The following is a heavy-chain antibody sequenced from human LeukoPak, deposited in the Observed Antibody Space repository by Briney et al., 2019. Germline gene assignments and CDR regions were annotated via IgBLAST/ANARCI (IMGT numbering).Heavy chain of an antibody. D-gene: IGHD3-10*01. CDR1: GGSISGYY. Sequence: SETLSLTCTVSGGSISGYYWSWIRQPPGKGLEWIGYIYYSGSTNYNPSLKSRVTISVDTSKNQFSLKLSSVTAADTAVYYCARQGYYGSGSYPVWGQGTLVTVSS. CDR3: ARQGYYGSGSYPV. V-gene: IGHV4-59*08. CDR2: IYYSGST. J-gene: IGHJ4*02.